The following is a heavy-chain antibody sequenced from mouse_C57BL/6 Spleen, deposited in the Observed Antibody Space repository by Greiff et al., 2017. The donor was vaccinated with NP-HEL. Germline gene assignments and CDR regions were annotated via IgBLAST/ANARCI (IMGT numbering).Heavy chain of an antibody. D-gene: IGHD1-1*01. V-gene: IGHV1-39*01. Sequence: EVQLQQSGPELVKPGASVKISCKASGYSFTDYNMNWVKQSNGKSLEWIGVINPNYGTTSYNQKFKGKATLTVDQSSSTAYMQLNSLTSEDSAVYYCATPHYYGSSHYAMDYWGQGTSVTVSS. CDR2: INPNYGTT. CDR1: GYSFTDYN. CDR3: ATPHYYGSSHYAMDY. J-gene: IGHJ4*01.